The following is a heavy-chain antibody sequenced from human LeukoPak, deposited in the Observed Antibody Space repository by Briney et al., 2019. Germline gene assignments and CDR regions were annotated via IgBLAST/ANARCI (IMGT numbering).Heavy chain of an antibody. V-gene: IGHV3-48*01. CDR1: GFTFSSYS. J-gene: IGHJ4*02. CDR2: ISSSSSTI. Sequence: PGGSLRLSCAASGFTFSSYSMIWVRQAPGKGLEWLSYISSSSSTIYYADSVKGRFTISRDNAKNSLYLQMNRLRADDTAVYYCARDRSFWSAYPINDFDYWGQGTLVTVSS. CDR3: ARDRSFWSAYPINDFDY. D-gene: IGHD3-3*01.